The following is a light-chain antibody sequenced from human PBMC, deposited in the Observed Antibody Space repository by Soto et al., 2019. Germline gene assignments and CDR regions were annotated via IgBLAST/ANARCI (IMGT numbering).Light chain of an antibody. CDR3: QQYGDSPFT. CDR2: AAS. Sequence: EVVLTQSTRTLSLSPGERATLSCRASQIVTINSLAWYQQKPGQPPRLLIYAASTRASAIPDRFSGSGSGTDFTLTISRLQPEDFALYYCQQYGDSPFTFGPGTRVDVK. CDR1: QIVTINS. V-gene: IGKV3-20*01. J-gene: IGKJ3*01.